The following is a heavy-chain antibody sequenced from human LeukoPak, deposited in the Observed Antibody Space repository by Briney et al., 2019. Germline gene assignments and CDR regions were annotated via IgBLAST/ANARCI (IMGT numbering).Heavy chain of an antibody. CDR1: GFTFSTYA. D-gene: IGHD2-2*01. J-gene: IGHJ6*03. CDR2: ISGSGHSV. V-gene: IGHV3-23*01. Sequence: GGSLRLSCAASGFTFSTYAMTWVRQAPGKGLEWVSVISGSGHSVHYADSVKGRFTISRDNSKNTLYLQMNSLRAEDTAVYYCVASWYYYYMDVWGKGTTVTVSS. CDR3: VASWYYYYMDV.